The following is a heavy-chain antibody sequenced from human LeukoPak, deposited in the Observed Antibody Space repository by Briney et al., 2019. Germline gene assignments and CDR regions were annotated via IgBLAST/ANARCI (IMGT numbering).Heavy chain of an antibody. CDR2: VYSGGNT. CDR1: GFAVSSNY. Sequence: PGGCLRLSCAASGFAVSSNYMNWVRQAPGKGLEWVSVVYSGGNTIYAVSVQGRFTVSTDISKNTLFLQMNSLRAEDTAVYYCARVLDTSGDYPGGFDYWGRGTLVTVSS. V-gene: IGHV3-53*01. J-gene: IGHJ4*02. D-gene: IGHD3-22*01. CDR3: ARVLDTSGDYPGGFDY.